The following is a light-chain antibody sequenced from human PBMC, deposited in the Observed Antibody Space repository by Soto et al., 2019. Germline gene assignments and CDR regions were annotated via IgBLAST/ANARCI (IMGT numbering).Light chain of an antibody. V-gene: IGKV1-39*01. Sequence: DLQITQSPYSLSAAVGDRVTIACRASQHINTYLNWYQQKPGKAPKLLIFDAASWQSGVPSRFSGGGARTDLTLTITSLQPEDFATYSCQQTSSAPFTFGHGTKVDIK. J-gene: IGKJ3*01. CDR1: QHINTY. CDR2: DAA. CDR3: QQTSSAPFT.